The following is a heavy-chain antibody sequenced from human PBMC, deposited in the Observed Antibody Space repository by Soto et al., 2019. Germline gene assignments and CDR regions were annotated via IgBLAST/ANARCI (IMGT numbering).Heavy chain of an antibody. Sequence: GGSLRLSCAASGFTFSIYAMTWVRQAPGKGLEWVSVISGSGGTTSNADSVKGRFTISRDNSQSRLYLQMNSLRAEDTAVYYCAKEVDNLFDYWGHGTLVTVSS. D-gene: IGHD1-1*01. CDR2: ISGSGGTT. CDR3: AKEVDNLFDY. V-gene: IGHV3-23*01. CDR1: GFTFSIYA. J-gene: IGHJ4*01.